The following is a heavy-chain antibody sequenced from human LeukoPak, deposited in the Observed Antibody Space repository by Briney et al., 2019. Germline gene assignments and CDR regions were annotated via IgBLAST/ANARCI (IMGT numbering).Heavy chain of an antibody. CDR3: AYPGRYSSSLFAFDI. J-gene: IGHJ3*02. V-gene: IGHV3-66*01. Sequence: GGSLRLSCAASGFTVSSNYMSWVRQAPGKGLEWVSVIYSGGSTYYADSVKGRFTISRDNSKNTLYLQMNSLRDEDTAVYYCAYPGRYSSSLFAFDIWGQGTMVTVSS. CDR1: GFTVSSNY. CDR2: IYSGGST. D-gene: IGHD6-13*01.